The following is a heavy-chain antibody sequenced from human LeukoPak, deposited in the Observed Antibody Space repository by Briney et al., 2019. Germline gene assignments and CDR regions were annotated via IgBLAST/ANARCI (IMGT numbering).Heavy chain of an antibody. CDR3: ASTSPIAARPMVAFDI. Sequence: SETLSLTCTVSGGSISSGDYYWSWIRQPPGKGLEWIGYIYYSGSTYYNPSLKSRVTISVDTSKNQFSLKLSSVTAADAAVYYCASTSPIAARPMVAFDIWGQGTMVTVSS. J-gene: IGHJ3*02. D-gene: IGHD6-6*01. CDR1: GGSISSGDYY. V-gene: IGHV4-30-4*01. CDR2: IYYSGST.